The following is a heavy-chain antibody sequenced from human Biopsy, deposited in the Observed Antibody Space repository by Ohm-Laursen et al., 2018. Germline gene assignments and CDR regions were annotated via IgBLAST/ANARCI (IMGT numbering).Heavy chain of an antibody. CDR1: GFTFHTYA. CDR3: VKQWGGYNFDS. D-gene: IGHD1-14*01. Sequence: GSLRLSCTASGFTFHTYAMNWVRQAPGKGREWVAHIDVSDYNTYYADSVRGRFTISRDNSKQMVHLEINSLTADDTAVYYCVKQWGGYNFDSWGQGTLVTVSS. V-gene: IGHV3-23*01. J-gene: IGHJ5*01. CDR2: IDVSDYNT.